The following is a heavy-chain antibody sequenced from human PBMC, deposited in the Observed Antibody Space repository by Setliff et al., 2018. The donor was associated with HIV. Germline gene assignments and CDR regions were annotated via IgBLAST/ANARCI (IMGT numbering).Heavy chain of an antibody. J-gene: IGHJ4*02. D-gene: IGHD2-21*01. Sequence: GSLRLSCAASGFTFSRYNMNWVRQAPGRGLEWVANVKQDGLDKSYADSVRGRFTISRDNAKKSLYLQMESLRAEDTAIYYCASQFLDVDNNYSPALGHWGQGTLVTVSS. CDR3: ASQFLDVDNNYSPALGH. V-gene: IGHV3-7*03. CDR2: VKQDGLDK. CDR1: GFTFSRYN.